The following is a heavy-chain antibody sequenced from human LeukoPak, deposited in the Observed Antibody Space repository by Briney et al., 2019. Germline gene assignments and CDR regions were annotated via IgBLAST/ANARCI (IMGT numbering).Heavy chain of an antibody. CDR2: IKQDGSEK. D-gene: IGHD3-22*01. V-gene: IGHV3-7*01. CDR3: ARDSVHGYYDTSGYSALLDY. Sequence: AGGSLRLSCAASGFTFTSYWMSWVRQAPGKGLEWVANIKQDGSEKYYVDSVKGRFTISRDNAKNSLYLQMNSLRAEDTAIYYCARDSVHGYYDTSGYSALLDYWGQGTLVTVSS. J-gene: IGHJ4*02. CDR1: GFTFTSYW.